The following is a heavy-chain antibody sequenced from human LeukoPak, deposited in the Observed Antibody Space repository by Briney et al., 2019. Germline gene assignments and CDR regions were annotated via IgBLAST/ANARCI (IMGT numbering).Heavy chain of an antibody. Sequence: KPSETLSLTCTVSGGSISSGDYYWSWIRQPPGKGLEWIGEINHSGSTNYNPSLKSRVTISVDTSKNQFSLKLSSVTAADTAVYYCARKGSRGWLPFDYWGQGTLVTVSS. CDR1: GGSISSGDYY. D-gene: IGHD3-22*01. CDR2: INHSGST. V-gene: IGHV4-39*07. J-gene: IGHJ4*02. CDR3: ARKGSRGWLPFDY.